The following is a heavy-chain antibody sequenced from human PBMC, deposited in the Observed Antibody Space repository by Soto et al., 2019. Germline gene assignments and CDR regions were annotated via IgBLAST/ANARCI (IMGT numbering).Heavy chain of an antibody. CDR3: ANVSRALGVLPAARN. J-gene: IGHJ4*02. CDR2: MSGSGGST. Sequence: EVQLLESGGGLEQPGGSLRLSCVGSGHTFHNYAMTWVHQAPGKGLECVSGMSGSGGSTYYADSVRGRCTISRDDSKNTLSLQMTSLRAEDTAVYYCANVSRALGVLPAARNWGQGTLVTVSS. D-gene: IGHD2-2*01. CDR1: GHTFHNYA. V-gene: IGHV3-23*01.